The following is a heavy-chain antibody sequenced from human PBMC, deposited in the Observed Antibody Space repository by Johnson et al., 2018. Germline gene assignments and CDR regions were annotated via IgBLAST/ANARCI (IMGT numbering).Heavy chain of an antibody. Sequence: QVQLVQSGGGVVQPGRSLGLSCAASGFTFSSYGMHWVRPAPGQGLEWVAVIWYDGSTKYYADSVKVRFTITRDNSKNTLYLQMNSLRAEDTAVDYCVGDVGSGWPDVYFQHWGQGTLVTVSS. CDR1: GFTFSSYG. D-gene: IGHD6-19*01. V-gene: IGHV3-33*01. CDR3: VGDVGSGWPDVYFQH. CDR2: IWYDGSTK. J-gene: IGHJ1*01.